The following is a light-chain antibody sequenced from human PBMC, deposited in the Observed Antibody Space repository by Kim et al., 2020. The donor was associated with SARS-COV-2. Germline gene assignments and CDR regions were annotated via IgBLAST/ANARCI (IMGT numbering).Light chain of an antibody. CDR2: LNSDGSH. CDR3: QTWGTGIGV. V-gene: IGLV4-69*01. J-gene: IGLJ2*01. CDR1: SGHSSYA. Sequence: QLVLTQSPSASASLGASVKLTCTLSSGHSSYAIAWHQQQPEKGPRYLMKLNSDGSHSKGDGIPDRFSGSSSGAERYLTISSLQSEDEADYYYQTWGTGIGVFGGGTQLTVL.